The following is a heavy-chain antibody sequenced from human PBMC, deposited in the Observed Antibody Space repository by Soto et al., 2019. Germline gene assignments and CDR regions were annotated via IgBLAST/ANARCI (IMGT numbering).Heavy chain of an antibody. CDR3: ARDTLEPLNTHYYYYGIDV. CDR2: ISSSGSTI. V-gene: IGHV3-48*03. D-gene: IGHD1-1*01. J-gene: IGHJ6*02. CDR1: GFTFSSYE. Sequence: VGSLSLSCAASGFTFSSYEMNWVRQAPGKGLEWVSYISSSGSTIYYADSVKGRFTISRDNAKNSLYLQMNSLRAEDTAVYYCARDTLEPLNTHYYYYGIDVWGQGTTVTVSS.